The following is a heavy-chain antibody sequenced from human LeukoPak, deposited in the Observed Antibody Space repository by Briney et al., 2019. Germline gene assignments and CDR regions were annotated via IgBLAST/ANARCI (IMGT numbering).Heavy chain of an antibody. D-gene: IGHD3-3*01. CDR2: IYYSGST. J-gene: IGHJ6*02. CDR1: GGSISSYY. CDR3: ARHFSSLEWLTGGMDV. Sequence: SETLSLTCTVSGGSISSYYWSWIRQPPGKGLEWIGYIYYSGSTNYNPSLKSRVTISVDTSKNQFSLKLSSVTAVDTAVYYCARHFSSLEWLTGGMDVWGQGTTVTVSS. V-gene: IGHV4-59*01.